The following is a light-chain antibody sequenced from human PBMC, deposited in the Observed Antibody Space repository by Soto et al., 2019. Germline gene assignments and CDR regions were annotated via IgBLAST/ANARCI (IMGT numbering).Light chain of an antibody. CDR2: EVN. CDR1: SSDVGGYND. V-gene: IGLV2-8*01. CDR3: SSYAGSRNV. J-gene: IGLJ1*01. Sequence: QSVLTQPPSASGSPGQSVAISCTGTSSDVGGYNDVSWYQQHPGKAPKLMVYEVNKRPSGVPDRFSGSRSGNTASLTVSCIPAEDEDDYYCSSYAGSRNVFGTGAKVPVL.